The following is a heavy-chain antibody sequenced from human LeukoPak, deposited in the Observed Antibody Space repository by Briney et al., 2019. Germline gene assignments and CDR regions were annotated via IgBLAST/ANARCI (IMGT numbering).Heavy chain of an antibody. CDR2: INPSGGST. Sequence: ASVRVSCKASGYTFTSYYMHWVRQAPGQGLEWMGIINPSGGSTSYAQKFQGRVTMTRDMSTSTVYMELSSLRSEDTAVYYCARERESNDAFDIWGQGTMVTVSS. CDR1: GYTFTSYY. CDR3: ARERESNDAFDI. V-gene: IGHV1-46*01. J-gene: IGHJ3*02. D-gene: IGHD5-24*01.